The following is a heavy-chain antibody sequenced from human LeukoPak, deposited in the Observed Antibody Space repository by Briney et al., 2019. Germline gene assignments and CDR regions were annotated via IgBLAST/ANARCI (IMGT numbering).Heavy chain of an antibody. J-gene: IGHJ4*02. CDR1: GFTFSHYW. CDR2: TNTDGSST. V-gene: IGHV3-74*01. D-gene: IGHD3-22*01. CDR3: VPSDSSGLD. Sequence: GGSLRLSCEASGFTFSHYWMHWVRQAPGKGLAWVSRTNTDGSSTNYMDSVKGRFTISRDNAKNTIYLQMNSLRAEDTAVYYCVPSDSSGLDWGQGTLVTVSP.